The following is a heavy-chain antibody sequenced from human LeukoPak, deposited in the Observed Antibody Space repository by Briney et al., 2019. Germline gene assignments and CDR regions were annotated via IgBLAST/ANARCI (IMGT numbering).Heavy chain of an antibody. Sequence: ASVKVSCKASGYTFTGYYMHWVRQAPGQGLEWMGWINPNSGGTNYAQKFQGRVTMTRDTSISTAYMELSRLRSDDTAVYYCARDAGDDFWSGYSVTDYWGQGTLVTVSS. CDR2: INPNSGGT. CDR3: ARDAGDDFWSGYSVTDY. V-gene: IGHV1-2*02. CDR1: GYTFTGYY. D-gene: IGHD3-3*01. J-gene: IGHJ4*02.